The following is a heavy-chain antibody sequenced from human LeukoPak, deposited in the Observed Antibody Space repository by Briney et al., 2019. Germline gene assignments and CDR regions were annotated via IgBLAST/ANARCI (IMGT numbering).Heavy chain of an antibody. V-gene: IGHV4-59*01. J-gene: IGHJ4*02. Sequence: PSETLPLTCTVSGDSISSYYWSWIRQPPGKGLEWIGYLYYSGSNNYNPSLKSRVTISVDMSKNQFSLKLSSVTAADTAVYYCARFRGSAKGDYWGQGTLVTVSS. CDR2: LYYSGSN. CDR3: ARFRGSAKGDY. CDR1: GDSISSYY. D-gene: IGHD3-10*01.